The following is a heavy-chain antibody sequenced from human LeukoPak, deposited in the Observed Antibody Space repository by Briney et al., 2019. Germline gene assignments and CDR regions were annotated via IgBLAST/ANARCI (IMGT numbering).Heavy chain of an antibody. CDR2: IDQDGSVW. CDR3: ARDPGASSFDY. Sequence: AGGSLRLSCVGSGFTFSSFWMSWVRQAPGRGLEFVANIDQDGSVWNYVDSVKGRFIISRDNAKNSMYLQMDRLRAEDTAVYFCARDPGASSFDYWGLGTPVTVSS. J-gene: IGHJ4*02. D-gene: IGHD3-10*01. V-gene: IGHV3-7*01. CDR1: GFTFSSFW.